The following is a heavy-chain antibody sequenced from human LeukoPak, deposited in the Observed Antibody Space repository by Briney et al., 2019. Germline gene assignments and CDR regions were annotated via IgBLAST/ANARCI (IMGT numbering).Heavy chain of an antibody. V-gene: IGHV5-10-1*01. CDR3: ARSGYSYGYYFDY. D-gene: IGHD5-18*01. J-gene: IGHJ4*02. CDR2: IDPSDSYT. Sequence: PGESLRISCKGSGYSFTSYWISWVRQMPGKGLGWRGRIDPSDSYTNYSPSFQGHVTISADKSISTAYLQWSSLKASDTAMYYCARSGYSYGYYFDYWGQGTLVTVSA. CDR1: GYSFTSYW.